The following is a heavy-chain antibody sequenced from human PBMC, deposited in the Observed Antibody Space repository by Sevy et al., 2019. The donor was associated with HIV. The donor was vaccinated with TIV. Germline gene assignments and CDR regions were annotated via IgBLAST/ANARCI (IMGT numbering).Heavy chain of an antibody. V-gene: IGHV3-33*08. J-gene: IGHJ4*02. CDR1: RFTFSTYV. Sequence: GGSLRLSCVASRFTFSTYVMHWVRQAPGMGLEWVAVIWHDGNSEYYADSVRGRFTISRDDSKNTLYLQMNSLRAEDTAVYYCASEAGYGTDSRPFDYWGQRTLVTVSS. D-gene: IGHD5-12*01. CDR2: IWHDGNSE. CDR3: ASEAGYGTDSRPFDY.